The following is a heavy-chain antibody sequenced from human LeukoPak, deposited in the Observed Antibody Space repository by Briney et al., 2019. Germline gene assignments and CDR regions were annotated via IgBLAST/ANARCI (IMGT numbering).Heavy chain of an antibody. CDR2: IYYSGST. J-gene: IGHJ4*02. CDR3: ARHRYSSAWSVVDY. D-gene: IGHD6-13*01. CDR1: GGSISTYC. Sequence: SETLSLNCTVSGGSISTYCWSWIRQPPGKGLEWIGNIYYSGSTNYNPSLKSRVTISVDTSKNQFSLKLTAVTAADTAVYYCARHRYSSAWSVVDYWGQGTLVTVSS. V-gene: IGHV4-59*08.